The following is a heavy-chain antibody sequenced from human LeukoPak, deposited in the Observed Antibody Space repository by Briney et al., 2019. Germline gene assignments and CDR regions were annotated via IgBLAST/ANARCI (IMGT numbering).Heavy chain of an antibody. CDR1: GFTFSDYA. Sequence: PGGTLRLSCTASGFTFSDYAMSWFRQAPGKGLEWVGFIRSKAYGGTTEYAASVKGRFTISRDDSKSIAYLQMNSLKTEDTAVYYRTRVIYYYGMDVWGQGTTVTVSS. J-gene: IGHJ6*02. CDR2: IRSKAYGGTT. V-gene: IGHV3-49*03. CDR3: TRVIYYYGMDV.